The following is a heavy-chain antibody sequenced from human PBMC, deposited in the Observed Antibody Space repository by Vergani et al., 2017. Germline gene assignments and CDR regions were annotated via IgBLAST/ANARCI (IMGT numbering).Heavy chain of an antibody. CDR2: ISAYSGET. Sequence: QVQLVQSGAEVKKPGASVKVSCKASRYPFSRYGISWVRQAPGQGLEWMGWISAYSGETRYARSLQGRVTMTTAASTNTAFMSLRSLRSDDTAIYYCSRGGFYTSRNDFKFYGLGVWGQGTTVTVTS. CDR3: SRGGFYTSRNDFKFYGLGV. J-gene: IGHJ6*02. V-gene: IGHV1-18*01. D-gene: IGHD3-3*01. CDR1: RYPFSRYG.